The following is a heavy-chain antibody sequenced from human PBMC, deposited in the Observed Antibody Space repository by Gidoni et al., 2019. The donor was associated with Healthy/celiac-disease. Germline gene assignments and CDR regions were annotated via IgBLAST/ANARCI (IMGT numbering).Heavy chain of an antibody. V-gene: IGHV3-48*03. Sequence: EVQLVESGGGLVQPGGSLRLSCAASGFTFSSYEMNWVRQAPGKGLEWVSYISSSGSTIYYADSVKGRFTISRDNAKNSLYLQMNSLRAENTAVYYCARDSVVVIAMSYYGMDVWGQGTTVTVSS. CDR1: GFTFSSYE. J-gene: IGHJ6*02. D-gene: IGHD2-21*01. CDR3: ARDSVVVIAMSYYGMDV. CDR2: ISSSGSTI.